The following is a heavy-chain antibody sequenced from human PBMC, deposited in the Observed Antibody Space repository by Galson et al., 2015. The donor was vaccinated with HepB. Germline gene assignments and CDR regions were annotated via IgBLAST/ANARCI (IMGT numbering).Heavy chain of an antibody. CDR1: GYTLTELS. Sequence: SVKVSCKVSGYTLTELSMHWVRQAPGNGLEWMGGFDPEDGETIYAQKFQGRVTMTEDTSTDTAYMELSGLRSDDTAVFYCAALIAGNGTTSSGFSYYFDYWGQGTQVTVSS. CDR2: FDPEDGET. J-gene: IGHJ4*02. D-gene: IGHD6-19*01. V-gene: IGHV1-24*01. CDR3: AALIAGNGTTSSGFSYYFDY.